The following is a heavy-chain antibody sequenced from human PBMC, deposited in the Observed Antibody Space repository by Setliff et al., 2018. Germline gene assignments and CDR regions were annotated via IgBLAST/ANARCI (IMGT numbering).Heavy chain of an antibody. Sequence: SETLSLTCAAFGGSFSDYHWTWIRQSPEKGLEWIGEINHRGSTYYNPSLKSRVTISVDTSKNQFSLKLSSVTAADTAVYYCARHYPNGGYSYGGDWFDPWGQGTLVTVSS. D-gene: IGHD5-18*01. CDR1: GGSFSDYH. V-gene: IGHV4-34*01. CDR3: ARHYPNGGYSYGGDWFDP. J-gene: IGHJ5*02. CDR2: INHRGST.